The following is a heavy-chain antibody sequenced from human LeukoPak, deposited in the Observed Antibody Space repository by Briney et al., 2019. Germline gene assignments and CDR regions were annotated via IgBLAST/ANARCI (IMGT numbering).Heavy chain of an antibody. D-gene: IGHD3-22*01. Sequence: SVKVSCKASGGTFSSYAISWVRQAPGQGLEWMGGIIPIFGTANYAQKFQGRVTITTDESTSPAYMELSSLRSEDTAVYYCARGSTYYYDSSGYPFDYWGQGTLVTVSS. V-gene: IGHV1-69*05. CDR1: GGTFSSYA. CDR3: ARGSTYYYDSSGYPFDY. CDR2: IIPIFGTA. J-gene: IGHJ4*02.